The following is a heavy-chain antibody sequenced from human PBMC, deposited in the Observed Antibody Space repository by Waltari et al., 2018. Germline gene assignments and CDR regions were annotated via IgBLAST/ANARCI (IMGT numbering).Heavy chain of an antibody. CDR3: AREYCGGDCRLFDY. CDR1: RDAVTEHY. V-gene: IGHV1-2*02. Sequence: LVQSGAEVMKPGASVRVSCKASRDAVTEHYIHWVRQAPGQGLGGVGRVKPNGGGTKYAQRCACRITGTWDASITTAYMEFSRLTSGDTAVYFCAREYCGGDCRLFDYWGQGTPVTVSS. D-gene: IGHD2-21*02. CDR2: VKPNGGGT. J-gene: IGHJ4*02.